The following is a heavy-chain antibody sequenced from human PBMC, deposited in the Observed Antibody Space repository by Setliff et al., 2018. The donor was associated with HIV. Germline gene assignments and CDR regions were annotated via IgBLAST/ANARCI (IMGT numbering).Heavy chain of an antibody. Sequence: PGGSLRLSCAATGFTFDSYVLHWVRQAPGKGLEWVAVMSIHGNVIIYADSVEGRFTISRDNSRNRLFLQMNSLRVGDTAVYYCARDPTVGSPDYFDFWGQGTLVTVSS. CDR1: GFTFDSYV. D-gene: IGHD1-26*01. J-gene: IGHJ4*02. CDR2: MSIHGNVI. CDR3: ARDPTVGSPDYFDF. V-gene: IGHV3-30*03.